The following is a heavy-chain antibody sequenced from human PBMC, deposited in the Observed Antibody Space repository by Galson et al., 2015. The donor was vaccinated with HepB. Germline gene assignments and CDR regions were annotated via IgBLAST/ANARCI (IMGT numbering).Heavy chain of an antibody. Sequence: SLRLSCAASGFTFSSYGMHWVRQAPGKGLEWVAVISYDGGNKYYGDSVKGRFTISRDNAQNMLHLQMNSLRGEDTGAYYCAKEWMRSGSDMQSFYHDGMPSWGQGTAVTVSS. CDR1: GFTFSSYG. D-gene: IGHD1-26*01. CDR3: AKEWMRSGSDMQSFYHDGMPS. CDR2: ISYDGGNK. V-gene: IGHV3-30*18. J-gene: IGHJ6*02.